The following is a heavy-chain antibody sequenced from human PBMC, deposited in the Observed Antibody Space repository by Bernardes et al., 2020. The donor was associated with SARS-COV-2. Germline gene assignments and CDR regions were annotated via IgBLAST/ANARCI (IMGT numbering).Heavy chain of an antibody. J-gene: IGHJ4*02. D-gene: IGHD6-19*01. V-gene: IGHV5-51*01. CDR2: IYPGDSET. Sequence: GESLRSSCGGSGYNFNPQWVAWVRPVAGKGLEYMGIIYPGDSETKYGPSFQGRVTISADKSINTVYLQWNRLEASDTAMYYCATSPILSGWPFDHWGQGTLITVSS. CDR3: ATSPILSGWPFDH. CDR1: GYNFNPQW.